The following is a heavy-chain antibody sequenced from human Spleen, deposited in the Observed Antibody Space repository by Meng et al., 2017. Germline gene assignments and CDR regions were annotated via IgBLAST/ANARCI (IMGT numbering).Heavy chain of an antibody. Sequence: GGSLRLSCAASGFTFSSYGMHWVRQAPGKGLEWVAVIWYDGSNKYYADSVKGRFTISRDNSKNTLYLQMNSLRAEDTAVYYCARGVPLWFGELLFDYWGQGTLVTVSS. CDR2: IWYDGSNK. CDR1: GFTFSSYG. D-gene: IGHD3-10*01. J-gene: IGHJ4*02. V-gene: IGHV3-33*01. CDR3: ARGVPLWFGELLFDY.